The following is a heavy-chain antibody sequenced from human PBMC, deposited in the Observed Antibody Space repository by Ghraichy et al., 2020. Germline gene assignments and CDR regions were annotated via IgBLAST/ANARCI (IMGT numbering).Heavy chain of an antibody. D-gene: IGHD6-13*01. CDR2: INHSGST. Sequence: SETLSLTCAVYGGSFSGYYWSWIRQPPGKGLEWIGEINHSGSTNYNPSLKSRVTISVDTSKNQFSLKLSSVTAADTAVYYCARVPFLREAGIAATINAFDIWGQGTMVTVSS. J-gene: IGHJ3*02. CDR3: ARVPFLREAGIAATINAFDI. CDR1: GGSFSGYY. V-gene: IGHV4-34*01.